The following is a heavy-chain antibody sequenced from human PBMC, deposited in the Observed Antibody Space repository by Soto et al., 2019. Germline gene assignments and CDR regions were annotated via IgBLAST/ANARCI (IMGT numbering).Heavy chain of an antibody. CDR2: ISASNGNT. V-gene: IGHV1-18*01. Sequence: QVQLVQSGAEVKEPGASVKVSCKTSGYTFSNYGISWVRQAPGQGLEWMGWISASNGNTNYAQKFQGRVTMTTDTSTSTAYMDVRSLRSDDTAVYYCARDDYYDFWSGYHRTGYYGLDVWGQGTTVTVSS. CDR3: ARDDYYDFWSGYHRTGYYGLDV. CDR1: GYTFSNYG. D-gene: IGHD3-3*01. J-gene: IGHJ6*02.